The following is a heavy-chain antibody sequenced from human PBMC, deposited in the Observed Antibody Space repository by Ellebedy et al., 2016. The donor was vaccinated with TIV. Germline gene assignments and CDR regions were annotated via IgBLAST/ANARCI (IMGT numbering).Heavy chain of an antibody. V-gene: IGHV1-2*02. CDR1: GYTFTGYY. J-gene: IGHJ4*02. CDR2: INPNSGGT. D-gene: IGHD1-26*01. CDR3: ARFQWDLRGFDY. Sequence: ASVKVSCKASGYTFTGYYMHWVRQAPGQGLEWMGWINPNSGGTKYAQKFQGRVTMTRDTSISTAYMELSRLRSDDTAVYYCARFQWDLRGFDYWGQGTLVTVSS.